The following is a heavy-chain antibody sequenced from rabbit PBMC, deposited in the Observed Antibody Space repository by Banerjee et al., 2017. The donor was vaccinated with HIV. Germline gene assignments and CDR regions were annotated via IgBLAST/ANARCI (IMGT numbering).Heavy chain of an antibody. J-gene: IGHJ4*01. Sequence: QEQVEESGGDLVKPEGSLTLTCTASGFSISSSYYMCWVRQAPGKGLEWIGCIYGYSGNTYYASWAKGRFTISRTSSTTLTLQMTSLTAADTATYFCAREYGSSSGYYLYYFDLWGPGTLVTVS. V-gene: IGHV1S45*01. D-gene: IGHD1-1*01. CDR1: GFSISSSYY. CDR2: IYGYSGNT. CDR3: AREYGSSSGYYLYYFDL.